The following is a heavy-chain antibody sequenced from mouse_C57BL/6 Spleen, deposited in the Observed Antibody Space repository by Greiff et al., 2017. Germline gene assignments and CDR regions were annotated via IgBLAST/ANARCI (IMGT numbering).Heavy chain of an antibody. CDR2: IDPSDSYT. Sequence: QVQLQQPGAELVKPGASVKLSCKASGYTFTSYWMQWVKQRPGQGLEWIGEIDPSDSYTNYNQKFKGKATLTVDTSSSTAYMQLSSLTSEDSAVYYCARHYGSSYNDYWGQGTTLTVSS. CDR3: ARHYGSSYNDY. J-gene: IGHJ2*01. V-gene: IGHV1-50*01. CDR1: GYTFTSYW. D-gene: IGHD1-1*01.